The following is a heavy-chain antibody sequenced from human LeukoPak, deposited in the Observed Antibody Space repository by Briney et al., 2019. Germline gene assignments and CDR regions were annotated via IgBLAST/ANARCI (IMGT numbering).Heavy chain of an antibody. CDR1: GNSISNYA. CDR3: ARVQRFLEWLSPLDYYYGMDV. D-gene: IGHD3-3*01. CDR2: IIPIFGTA. J-gene: IGHJ6*02. Sequence: SVKVSCKASGNSISNYAVSWVRQAPGQGLEWMGGIIPIFGTANYAQKFQGRVTITADESTSTAYMELSSLRSEDTAVYYCARVQRFLEWLSPLDYYYGMDVWGQGTTVTVSS. V-gene: IGHV1-69*13.